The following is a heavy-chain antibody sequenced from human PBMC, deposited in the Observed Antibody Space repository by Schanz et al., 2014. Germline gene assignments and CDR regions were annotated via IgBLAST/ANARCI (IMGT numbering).Heavy chain of an antibody. Sequence: QVQLVESGGGVVQPGRSLRLSCAGSGFSFSDYGMHWVRQAPGRGLEWVAVISYHGSERYYADSVKGRFTISRDNSKNTLYLQMNSLRTEDTAVYYCTTQQLGSHYLYGMDVWGQGTTVTVS. CDR3: TTQQLGSHYLYGMDV. CDR2: ISYHGSER. D-gene: IGHD6-13*01. J-gene: IGHJ6*02. V-gene: IGHV3-30*03. CDR1: GFSFSDYG.